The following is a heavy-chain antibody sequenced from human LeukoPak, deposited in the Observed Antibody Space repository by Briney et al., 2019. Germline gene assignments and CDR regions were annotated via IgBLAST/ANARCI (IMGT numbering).Heavy chain of an antibody. CDR1: GGSISSGGYY. J-gene: IGHJ4*02. CDR2: IYYSGST. V-gene: IGHV4-31*03. D-gene: IGHD6-13*01. CDR3: ARLEGNIAATLISPSPMLY. Sequence: PSQTLPLTCTVSGGSISSGGYYWSWIRQHPGKGLEWIGYIYYSGSTYYNPSLKSRVTISVDTSKNQFSLKLSSVTAADTAVYYCARLEGNIAATLISPSPMLYWGQGTLVTVSS.